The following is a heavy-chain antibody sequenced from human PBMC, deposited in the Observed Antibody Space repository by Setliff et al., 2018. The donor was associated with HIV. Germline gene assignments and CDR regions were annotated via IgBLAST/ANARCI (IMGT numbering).Heavy chain of an antibody. J-gene: IGHJ3*02. CDR3: ARGGDRMQIWSRFPFDI. CDR2: INTNTGSP. V-gene: IGHV7-4-1*02. D-gene: IGHD3-10*01. Sequence: ASVKVSCKASGYTFNNYALYWVRQVPGQGFEWMGWINTNTGSPTYAQGFTRRFVFSLDPSVRTAYLQITGLKAEDTAVYYCARGGDRMQIWSRFPFDIWGQGTMVTVSS. CDR1: GYTFNNYA.